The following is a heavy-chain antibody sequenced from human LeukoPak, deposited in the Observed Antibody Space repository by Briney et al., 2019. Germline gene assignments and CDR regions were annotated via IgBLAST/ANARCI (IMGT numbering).Heavy chain of an antibody. CDR1: GFSVSSNY. Sequence: PGGSLRLSCAASGFSVSSNYMSWVRQAPGKGLEWVSVIYSAGSTYYADSVKGRFTISRDNSKNTVHLQMNSLRVEDTAVYYCARDLSQWLDYWGQGTLVTVSS. V-gene: IGHV3-53*01. CDR3: ARDLSQWLDY. D-gene: IGHD6-19*01. CDR2: IYSAGST. J-gene: IGHJ4*02.